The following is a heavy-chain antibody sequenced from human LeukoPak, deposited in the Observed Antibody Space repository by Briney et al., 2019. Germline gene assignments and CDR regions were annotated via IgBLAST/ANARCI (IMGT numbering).Heavy chain of an antibody. D-gene: IGHD3-22*01. CDR2: IYSGGST. CDR1: GFTVSSNY. Sequence: GGSLRLSCAAYGFTVSSNYMNWVRQAAGKGLEWVSVIYSGGSTFYAESVEGRFTISRDNSNNTLYLQMNSLRAEDTAMYYCAREYYDNSGGEDAFDIWGPGTLVTVSS. V-gene: IGHV3-53*01. CDR3: AREYYDNSGGEDAFDI. J-gene: IGHJ3*02.